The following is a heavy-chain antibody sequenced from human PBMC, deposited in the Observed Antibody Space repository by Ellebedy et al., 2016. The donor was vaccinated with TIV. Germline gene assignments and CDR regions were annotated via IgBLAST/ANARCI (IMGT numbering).Heavy chain of an antibody. J-gene: IGHJ6*02. V-gene: IGHV1-3*01. Sequence: AASVKVSCKASGYTFTNYVIHWVRQAPGQRLEWMGWINAGSGNTISSQNFQGRVTFSRDTSASTAHMELSSLKSEDTSAYYCARARNYYDSSDYFQKSFGMDVWGQGTTVTVSS. CDR1: GYTFTNYV. CDR3: ARARNYYDSSDYFQKSFGMDV. CDR2: INAGSGNT. D-gene: IGHD3-22*01.